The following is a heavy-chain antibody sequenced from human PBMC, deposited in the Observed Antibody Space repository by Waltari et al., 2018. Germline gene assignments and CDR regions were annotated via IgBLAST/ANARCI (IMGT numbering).Heavy chain of an antibody. V-gene: IGHV4-39*01. CDR2: FYYSGDT. CDR3: ARRRYSSSWRDF. Sequence: QLQLQESGPGLVKPSETLSLTCTVSGDPISITGYYWDWIRQPPGEGLEWIVSFYYSGDTYYNPSLRSRVTVFGDTSKTQLSLKLNSVTATDTAIYYCARRRYSSSWRDFWGQGILVTVSS. J-gene: IGHJ4*02. D-gene: IGHD6-13*01. CDR1: GDPISITGYY.